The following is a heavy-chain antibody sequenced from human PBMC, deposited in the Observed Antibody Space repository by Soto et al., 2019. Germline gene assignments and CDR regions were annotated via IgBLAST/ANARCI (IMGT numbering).Heavy chain of an antibody. CDR2: IYYSGST. J-gene: IGHJ5*02. Sequence: PTDTLSLTCTAYGDSISSYYWSWIRQPPGKGLEYIGYIYYSGSTNYNPSLKSRVTISVDTSKKQFSLKLSSVTAADTAVYYCARSLYCWSYTNWFDPWGQGTRGSVS. CDR3: ARSLYCWSYTNWFDP. D-gene: IGHD3-3*01. CDR1: GDSISSYY. V-gene: IGHV4-59*07.